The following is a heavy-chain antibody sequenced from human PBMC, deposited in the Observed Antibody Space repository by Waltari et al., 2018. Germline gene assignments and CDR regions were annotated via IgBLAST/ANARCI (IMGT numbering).Heavy chain of an antibody. Sequence: QVQLVESGGGVVQPVRSLRLSCAASEFTFSSYAMHWVRQAPGKGLEWVAVISYNAKNIYYLDSVKGRFTISRDNSKKMLYLQRNSLRAEDTAVYYCARDYCDRTNCHGMDVWGQGTTVTVSS. CDR1: EFTFSSYA. CDR2: ISYNAKNI. CDR3: ARDYCDRTNCHGMDV. V-gene: IGHV3-30*04. J-gene: IGHJ6*02. D-gene: IGHD2-2*01.